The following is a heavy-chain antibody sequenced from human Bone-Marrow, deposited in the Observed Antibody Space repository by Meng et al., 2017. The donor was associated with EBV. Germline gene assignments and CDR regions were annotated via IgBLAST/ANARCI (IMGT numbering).Heavy chain of an antibody. J-gene: IGHJ4*02. CDR3: AKSRSSTPGVVDY. CDR2: SYDTGTT. Sequence: QFQLVASGLGRLKHSETLSLTCTVYGVAVTSGSYHWSWIRQSAGKGLKWIGYSYDTGTTIYNPSLKSRGSIVLETSKNLLSLKRNSVTTADTAVYYCAKSRSSTPGVVDYWGQGTLVTVSS. V-gene: IGHV4-61*10. CDR1: GVAVTSGSYH. D-gene: IGHD3-10*01.